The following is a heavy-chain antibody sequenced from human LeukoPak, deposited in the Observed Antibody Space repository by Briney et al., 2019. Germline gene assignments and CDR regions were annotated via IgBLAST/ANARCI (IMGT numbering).Heavy chain of an antibody. CDR2: FDPEDGET. J-gene: IGHJ4*02. CDR3: ATVSWLRLHGGYYFDY. D-gene: IGHD5-12*01. CDR1: GYTLTELS. Sequence: ASVKVSCKVSGYTLTELSMHWVRQAPGKGLEWMGGFDPEDGETIYAQKFQGRVTMTEDTSTDTAYMELSSLRSEDTAVYYCATVSWLRLHGGYYFDYWGQGSLVTVSS. V-gene: IGHV1-24*01.